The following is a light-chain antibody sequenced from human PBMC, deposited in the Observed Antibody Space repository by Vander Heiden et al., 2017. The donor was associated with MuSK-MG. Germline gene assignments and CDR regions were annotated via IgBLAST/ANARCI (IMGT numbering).Light chain of an antibody. CDR3: SSYAGSNNLV. J-gene: IGLJ2*01. V-gene: IGLV2-8*01. CDR1: SSDVGGYNY. Sequence: QSALTQPPSASGSPGQSVTISCTGTSSDVGGYNYVSWYQQHPGNAPTLMIYEVSKRPSGVPDRFSGSKSSNTASLTVSGLQAEDEADYYCSSYAGSNNLVFGGGTKLTVL. CDR2: EVS.